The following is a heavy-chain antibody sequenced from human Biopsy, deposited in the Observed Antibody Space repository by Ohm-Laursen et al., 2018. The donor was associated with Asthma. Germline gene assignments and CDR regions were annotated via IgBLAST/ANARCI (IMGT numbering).Heavy chain of an antibody. CDR1: GDSISSYH. J-gene: IGHJ6*02. V-gene: IGHV4-34*01. Sequence: GTLSLTCTVSGDSISSYHWSWIRQSPGKGLEWIGETNERGVTNNNPSLKSRVIISIDTYWNRVSLKLTSVTAADTAVYYCARGPELDVWGQGTTVTVSS. CDR2: TNERGVT. CDR3: ARGPELDV.